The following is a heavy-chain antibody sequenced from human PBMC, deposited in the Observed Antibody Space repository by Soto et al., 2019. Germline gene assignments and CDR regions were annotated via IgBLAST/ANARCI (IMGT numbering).Heavy chain of an antibody. CDR2: IKSKTDGGTT. J-gene: IGHJ4*02. CDR3: TTRRLWFGESIDY. CDR1: GFTFSNAW. V-gene: IGHV3-15*01. Sequence: GGSLRLSCAASGFTFSNAWMSWVRQAPGKGLEWVGRIKSKTDGGTTDYAAPVKGRFTISRDDSKNTLYLQMNSLKTEDTAVYYCTTRRLWFGESIDYWGQGTLVTVSS. D-gene: IGHD3-10*01.